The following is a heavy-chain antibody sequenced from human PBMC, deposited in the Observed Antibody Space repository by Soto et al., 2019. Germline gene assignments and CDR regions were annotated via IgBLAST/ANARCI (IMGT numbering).Heavy chain of an antibody. V-gene: IGHV3-23*01. D-gene: IGHD6-25*01. CDR1: GFTFSNYA. J-gene: IGHJ5*02. Sequence: EVQMLESGGGLVQPGGSLRLSCAASGFTFSNYATSWVRQAPVKGLEWVSSISASGGSTYYADSVKGRFTISRDNSKNTLYLQMNSLRAEDTAVYYCARAAGGLNWFDPWGQGTLVTVSS. CDR2: ISASGGST. CDR3: ARAAGGLNWFDP.